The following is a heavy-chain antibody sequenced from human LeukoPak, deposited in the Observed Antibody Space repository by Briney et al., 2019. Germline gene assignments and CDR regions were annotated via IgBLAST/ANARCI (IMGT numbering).Heavy chain of an antibody. CDR1: GGSIRSSSYY. V-gene: IGHV4-39*01. CDR2: IYYGGST. Sequence: SETLSLTCTVSGGSIRSSSYYWGWIRQPPGKGLEWIGSIYYGGSTYYNPSLKSRVTISVDTSKNQFSLRLSSVTAADTAVYYCARRVLEAVTGTGGFDYWGQGTLVTVSS. J-gene: IGHJ4*02. D-gene: IGHD6-19*01. CDR3: ARRVLEAVTGTGGFDY.